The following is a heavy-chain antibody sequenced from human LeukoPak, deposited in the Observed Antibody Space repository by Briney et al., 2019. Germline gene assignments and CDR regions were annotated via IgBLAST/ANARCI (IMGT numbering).Heavy chain of an antibody. V-gene: IGHV3-7*01. CDR2: INQDGGEK. Sequence: PGGSLRLSCSTSGFTFSTYWMSWVRQAPGKGLEWVAHINQDGGEKNYVDSVKGRFTISRDNAKNSLYLQMNSLTAEDTAVYYCARDKLSGARTGSLFDYWGQGTLVTVSS. CDR1: GFTFSTYW. D-gene: IGHD2-15*01. J-gene: IGHJ4*02. CDR3: ARDKLSGARTGSLFDY.